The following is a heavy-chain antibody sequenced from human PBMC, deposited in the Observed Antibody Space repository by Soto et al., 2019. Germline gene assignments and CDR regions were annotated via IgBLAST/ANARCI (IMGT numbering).Heavy chain of an antibody. J-gene: IGHJ3*02. CDR1: GFTFSSYG. V-gene: IGHV3-33*01. Sequence: QVQLVESGGGVVQPGRSLRLSCAASGFTFSSYGMHWVRQAPGKGLEWVAVIWYDGSNKYYADSVKGRFTISRDNSKNTLYLQMNSLRAEDTAVYYCARDPLLLQCAFDIWGQGTMVTVSS. CDR3: ARDPLLLQCAFDI. D-gene: IGHD3-22*01. CDR2: IWYDGSNK.